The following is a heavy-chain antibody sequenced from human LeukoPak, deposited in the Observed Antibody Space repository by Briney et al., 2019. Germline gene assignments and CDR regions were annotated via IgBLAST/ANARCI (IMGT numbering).Heavy chain of an antibody. V-gene: IGHV4-59*01. D-gene: IGHD3-22*01. J-gene: IGHJ4*02. CDR3: ARAVYYYDSGGYYYYYFDY. Sequence: PSETLSLTCTVSGGSISSYYWSWIRQPPGKELEWIGYIYYSGSTNYNPSLKSRVTISVDTSKNQFSLKLSSVTAADTAVYYCARAVYYYDSGGYYYYYFDYWGQGTLVTVSS. CDR2: IYYSGST. CDR1: GGSISSYY.